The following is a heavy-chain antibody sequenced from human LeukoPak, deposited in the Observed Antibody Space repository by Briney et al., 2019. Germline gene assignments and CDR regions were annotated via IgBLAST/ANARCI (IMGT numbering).Heavy chain of an antibody. J-gene: IGHJ4*02. Sequence: GGSLRLSCAASGFTFSSYWMHWVRQAPGKGLVWVSRINSDGSSTSYADSVKGRLTISRDNAKNTLYLQMNSLRDEDTAVYYCAKEGRHVIDYWGQGTLVTVSS. D-gene: IGHD1-26*01. CDR1: GFTFSSYW. V-gene: IGHV3-74*01. CDR2: INSDGSST. CDR3: AKEGRHVIDY.